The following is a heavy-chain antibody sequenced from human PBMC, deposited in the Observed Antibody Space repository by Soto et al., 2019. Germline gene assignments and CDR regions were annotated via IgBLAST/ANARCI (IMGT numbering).Heavy chain of an antibody. Sequence: GGSLRLPCAASGFTFSSHWMSWVRQAPGKGLAWVANIKQDGSEKYYVDSVKGRFTITRDNAKNSLYLQMNSLSAEDTAVYYCARDEYSSSSVSSDAFDIWGQGTMVTVSS. CDR2: IKQDGSEK. CDR3: ARDEYSSSSVSSDAFDI. V-gene: IGHV3-7*03. J-gene: IGHJ3*02. D-gene: IGHD6-6*01. CDR1: GFTFSSHW.